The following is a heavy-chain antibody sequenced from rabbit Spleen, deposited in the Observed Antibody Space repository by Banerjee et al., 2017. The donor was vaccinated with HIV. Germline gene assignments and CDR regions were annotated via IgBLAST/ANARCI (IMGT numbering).Heavy chain of an antibody. D-gene: IGHD2-1*01. V-gene: IGHV1S45*01. CDR1: GFSFSSIYW. Sequence: QQQLVESGGGLVKPAASLTLTCTASGFSFSSIYWICWVRQAPGKGLEWIACIDVVRSSTKTYYTSWAKGRFTVSKTSSTTVTLQMTSLTAADTATYFCATYVDYDGDFNLWGQGTLVTVS. CDR3: ATYVDYDGDFNL. CDR2: IDVVRSSTKT. J-gene: IGHJ4*01.